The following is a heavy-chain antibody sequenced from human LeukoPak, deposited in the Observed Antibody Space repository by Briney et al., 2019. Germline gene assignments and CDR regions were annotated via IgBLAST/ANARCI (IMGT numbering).Heavy chain of an antibody. CDR3: ARGDDSSGYFY. J-gene: IGHJ4*02. CDR1: GFTFSSYG. Sequence: GGSLRLSCAASGFTFSSYGMHWVRQAPGKGLEWVAVISYDGSNKYYADSVKGRFTISRDNSKNTLYLQMNSLRAEDTAVYYCARGDDSSGYFYWGQGTLVTVSS. D-gene: IGHD3-22*01. CDR2: ISYDGSNK. V-gene: IGHV3-30*19.